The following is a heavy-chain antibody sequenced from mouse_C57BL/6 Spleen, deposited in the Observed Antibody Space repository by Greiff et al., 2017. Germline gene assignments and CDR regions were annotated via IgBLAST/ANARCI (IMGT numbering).Heavy chain of an antibody. CDR3: ARHEGRTVCYDYAWFAY. D-gene: IGHD2-4*01. Sequence: VQLQQSGAELVKPGASVKLSCKASGYTFTEYTIHWVKQRSGQGLEWIGWFYPGSGSIKYNEKFKDKATLTADKSSSTVYMELSRLTSEDSAVYFCARHEGRTVCYDYAWFAYWGQGTLVTVSA. CDR2: FYPGSGSI. J-gene: IGHJ3*01. V-gene: IGHV1-62-2*01. CDR1: GYTFTEYT.